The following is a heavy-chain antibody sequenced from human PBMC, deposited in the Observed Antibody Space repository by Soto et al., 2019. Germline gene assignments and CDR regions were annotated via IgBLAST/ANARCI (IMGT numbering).Heavy chain of an antibody. CDR3: ARLSPTIFGVVIIGYYYYGMDV. D-gene: IGHD3-3*01. CDR1: GGTFSSYA. CDR2: IIPIFGTA. Sequence: QVQLVQSGAEVKKPGSSVKVSCKASGGTFSSYAISWVRQAPGQGLEWMGGIIPIFGTANYAQKFQGRVTITADESTSTAYMELSCLRSEDTAVYYCARLSPTIFGVVIIGYYYYGMDVWGQGTTVTVSS. V-gene: IGHV1-69*01. J-gene: IGHJ6*02.